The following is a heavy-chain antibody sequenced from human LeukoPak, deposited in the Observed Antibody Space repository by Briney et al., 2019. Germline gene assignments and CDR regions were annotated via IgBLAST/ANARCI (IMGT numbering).Heavy chain of an antibody. CDR3: ARDSVAGVFDI. D-gene: IGHD6-19*01. V-gene: IGHV3-21*01. CDR1: GFTFGSYS. J-gene: IGHJ3*02. CDR2: ISSSSSYI. Sequence: MTGGSLRLSCAASGFTFGSYSMNWVRQAPGKGLEWVSSISSSSSYIYYADSVKGRFTISRDNAKNSLYLQMNSLRAEDTAVYYCARDSVAGVFDIWGQGTMVTVSS.